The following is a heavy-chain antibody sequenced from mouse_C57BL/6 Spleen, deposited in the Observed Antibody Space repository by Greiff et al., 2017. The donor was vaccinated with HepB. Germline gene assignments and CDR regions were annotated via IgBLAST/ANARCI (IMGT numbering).Heavy chain of an antibody. V-gene: IGHV1-69*01. D-gene: IGHD2-5*01. Sequence: QVQLQQSGAELVMPGASVKLSCKASGYTFTSYWMHWVKQRPGQGLEWIGEIDPSDSYTNYNQKFKGKSTLTVDKSSSTAYMQLSSLTSEDSAVYYCARGGTSNYEDYWGQGTTLTVSS. CDR1: GYTFTSYW. J-gene: IGHJ2*01. CDR3: ARGGTSNYEDY. CDR2: IDPSDSYT.